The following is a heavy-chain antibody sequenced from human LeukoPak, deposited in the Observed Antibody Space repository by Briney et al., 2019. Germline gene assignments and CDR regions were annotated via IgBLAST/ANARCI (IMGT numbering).Heavy chain of an antibody. V-gene: IGHV4-4*02. CDR3: AGLEGRYSTDWFYFFDY. CDR2: MYLGGTT. J-gene: IGHJ4*02. D-gene: IGHD6-19*01. Sequence: SGTLSLTCIVSGGSISSLNLWSWLRQPPGKGLEWIGEMYLGGTTNFNPSLKSRVTILIDKSKNQLSLQLTSVTAADTAVYYCAGLEGRYSTDWFYFFDYWGQGALVTVSS. CDR1: GGSISSLNL.